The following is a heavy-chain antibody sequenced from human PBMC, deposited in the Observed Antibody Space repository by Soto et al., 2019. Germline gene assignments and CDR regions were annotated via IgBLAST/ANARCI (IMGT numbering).Heavy chain of an antibody. CDR1: GFTFSSYA. CDR3: ARGGKSKGQRWSLPNGMDV. J-gene: IGHJ6*02. V-gene: IGHV3-30-3*01. Sequence: QVQLVESGGGVVQPGRSLRLSCAASGFTFSSYAMHWVRQAPGKGLEWVAVISYDGSNKYYADSVKGRFTISRDNSKNTLYLQMNSLRAEDTAVYYCARGGKSKGQRWSLPNGMDVWGQGTTVTVSS. CDR2: ISYDGSNK. D-gene: IGHD2-15*01.